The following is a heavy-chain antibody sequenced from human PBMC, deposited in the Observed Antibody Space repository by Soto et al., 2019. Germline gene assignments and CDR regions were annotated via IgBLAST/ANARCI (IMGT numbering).Heavy chain of an antibody. V-gene: IGHV3-23*01. CDR1: GFTFSSYA. J-gene: IGHJ5*02. CDR3: AKARTSPLYYYDSSGYQNWFDP. D-gene: IGHD3-22*01. Sequence: EVQLLESGGGLVQPGGSLRLSCAASGFTFSSYAMSWVRQAPGKGLEWVSAISGSGGSTYYADSVKGRFTISRDNSKNTLYLQMNSLRAEDTAVYYCAKARTSPLYYYDSSGYQNWFDPWGQGTLVTVSS. CDR2: ISGSGGST.